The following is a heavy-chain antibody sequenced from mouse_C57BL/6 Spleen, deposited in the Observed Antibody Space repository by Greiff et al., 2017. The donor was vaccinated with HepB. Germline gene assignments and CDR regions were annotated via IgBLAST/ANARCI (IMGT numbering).Heavy chain of an antibody. CDR3: ARQDGSSLDY. CDR2: ISNGGGST. Sequence: VQLMESGGGLVQPGGSLKLSCAASGFTFSDYYMYWVRQTPEKRLEWVAYISNGGGSTYYPDTVKGRFTISRDNAKNTLYLQMSRLKSEDTAMYYCARQDGSSLDYWGQGTTLTVSS. D-gene: IGHD1-1*01. J-gene: IGHJ2*01. CDR1: GFTFSDYY. V-gene: IGHV5-12*01.